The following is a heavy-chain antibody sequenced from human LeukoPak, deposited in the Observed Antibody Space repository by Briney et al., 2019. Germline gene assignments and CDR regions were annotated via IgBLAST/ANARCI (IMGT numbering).Heavy chain of an antibody. CDR1: GFTFSSYA. CDR2: ISGSGGST. CDR3: AKGLGYSYGAYWFDP. J-gene: IGHJ5*02. V-gene: IGHV3-23*01. Sequence: GGSLRLSCAASGFTFSSYAMSWVRQAPGKGLEWVSAISGSGGSTYYADSVKGRFTISRDNSKNTLYLQMNSLRAEDTAVYYCAKGLGYSYGAYWFDPWGQGTLVTVSS. D-gene: IGHD5-18*01.